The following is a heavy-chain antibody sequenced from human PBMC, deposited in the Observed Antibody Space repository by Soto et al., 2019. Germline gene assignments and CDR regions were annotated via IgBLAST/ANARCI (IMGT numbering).Heavy chain of an antibody. CDR3: ARDLGVRNDYGDYVPLFYYYGMDV. V-gene: IGHV3-30-3*01. D-gene: IGHD4-17*01. J-gene: IGHJ6*02. CDR2: ISYDGSNK. CDR1: GFTFSSYA. Sequence: GGSLRLSCAASGFTFSSYAMHWVRQAPGKGLEWVAVISYDGSNKYYADSVKGRFTISRDNSKNTLYLQMNSLRAEDTAVYYCARDLGVRNDYGDYVPLFYYYGMDVWGQGTTVTVS.